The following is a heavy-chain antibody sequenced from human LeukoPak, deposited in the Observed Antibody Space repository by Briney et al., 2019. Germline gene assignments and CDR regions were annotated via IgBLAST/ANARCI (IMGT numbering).Heavy chain of an antibody. J-gene: IGHJ6*02. Sequence: PSQTLSLTCTPSGGSISSGDYYWSWIRQPPGKGLEWIGYIYYSGSTYYNPSLKSRVTISVDTSKNQFSLKLSSVTAADTAVYYCARDDGPVGVDVWGQGTTVTVSS. V-gene: IGHV4-30-4*01. CDR3: ARDDGPVGVDV. CDR2: IYYSGST. D-gene: IGHD4-17*01. CDR1: GGSISSGDYY.